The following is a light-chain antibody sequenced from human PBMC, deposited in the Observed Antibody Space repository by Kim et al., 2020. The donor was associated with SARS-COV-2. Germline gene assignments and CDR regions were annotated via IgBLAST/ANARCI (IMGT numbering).Light chain of an antibody. V-gene: IGLV8-61*01. CDR3: VLYMGSGIWV. J-gene: IGLJ3*02. CDR2: STN. Sequence: QTVVTQEPSLSVSPGGTVTLTCGLSSGSVSSTYYPSWYQQSPVQAPRTLIYSTNSRSSGVPDRFSGSMLGNSAALTITGAQADDESDYYCVLYMGSGIWVFGGGTQLTVL. CDR1: SGSVSSTYY.